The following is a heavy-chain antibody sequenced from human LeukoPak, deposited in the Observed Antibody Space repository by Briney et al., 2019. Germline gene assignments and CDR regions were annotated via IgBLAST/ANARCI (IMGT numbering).Heavy chain of an antibody. D-gene: IGHD2-21*02. CDR2: IYHNGNT. CDR3: LKSACGGDCYCNHYHFGMDV. V-gene: IGHV4-4*02. CDR1: GGSISSSNW. Sequence: TSETLSLTCAVSGGSISSSNWWSWVRQPPGKGLEWIGVIYHNGNTNYNPSLKRRVTISVDKSKNPFSLKLSSVQAADRAVDYCLKSACGGDCYCNHYHFGMDVWGKGTTVTVSS. J-gene: IGHJ6*04.